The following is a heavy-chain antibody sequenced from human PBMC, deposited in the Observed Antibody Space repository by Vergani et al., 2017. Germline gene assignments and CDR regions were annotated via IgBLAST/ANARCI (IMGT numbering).Heavy chain of an antibody. CDR2: IYYSGST. CDR1: GGSISSSSYN. V-gene: IGHV4-39*01. Sequence: QLQLQESGPGLVKPSETLSLTCTVSGGSISSSSYNWGWIRQPPGKGREWVGSIYYSGSTYYNPSLKSRVTIAVHTSKNQFSLKLSSVAAADTAEYYCAGLRRRGRWYVSFDIWGQGTMVTVSS. J-gene: IGHJ3*02. CDR3: AGLRRRGRWYVSFDI. D-gene: IGHD6-13*01.